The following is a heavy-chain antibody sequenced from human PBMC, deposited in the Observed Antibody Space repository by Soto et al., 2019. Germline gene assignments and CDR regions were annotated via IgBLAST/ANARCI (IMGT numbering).Heavy chain of an antibody. CDR2: LSWNGASI. CDR3: TNAKSSGWHYGFNY. J-gene: IGHJ4*02. V-gene: IGHV3-9*03. D-gene: IGHD6-19*01. Sequence: EVQLVASGGGLVQPGRSLRLSCAASGFTFDDYAMPWVRQAPGKGLEWVSGLSWNGASIDYAESVKGRFTISRDKVKTSLYRQMNSMRPEGMDIYFCTNAKSSGWHYGFNYRGQGILVPISS. CDR1: GFTFDDYA.